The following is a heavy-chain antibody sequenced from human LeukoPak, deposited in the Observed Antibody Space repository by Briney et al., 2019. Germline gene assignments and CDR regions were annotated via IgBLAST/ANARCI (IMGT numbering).Heavy chain of an antibody. CDR2: ISWNSGSI. CDR1: GFTFDDYA. J-gene: IGHJ3*02. CDR3: AKVNYYDSSGYYQGAFDI. D-gene: IGHD3-22*01. V-gene: IGHV3-9*01. Sequence: PGGSLRLSCAASGFTFDDYAMHWVRQAPGKGLEWVSGISWNSGSIGYADSAKGRFTISRDNAKNSLYLQMNSLRAEDTALYYCAKVNYYDSSGYYQGAFDIWGQGTMVTVSS.